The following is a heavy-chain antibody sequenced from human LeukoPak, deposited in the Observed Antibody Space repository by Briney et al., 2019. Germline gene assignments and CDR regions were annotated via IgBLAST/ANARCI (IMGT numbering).Heavy chain of an antibody. D-gene: IGHD5-24*01. J-gene: IGHJ3*02. Sequence: GGSLRLSCVASGFTFNTYAMSWVRQAPGKGLEWVSLISGSDGSTYYADSVKGRFTISRDNSKNTLYLQLNRLRVEDTALYYCAKSRFRSSDAFDIWGQGTMVTVSS. CDR1: GFTFNTYA. CDR3: AKSRFRSSDAFDI. V-gene: IGHV3-23*01. CDR2: ISGSDGST.